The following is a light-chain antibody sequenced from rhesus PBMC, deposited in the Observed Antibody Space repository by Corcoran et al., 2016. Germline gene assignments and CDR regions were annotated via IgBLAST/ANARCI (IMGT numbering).Light chain of an antibody. CDR3: DHHCNGLT. J-gene: IGKJ1*01. CDR2: GSS. CDR1: KSVSSY. V-gene: IGKV3-10*01. Sequence: QVILTQSPATLSLSPGERATLSCRASKSVSSYLAWYQQKPGQAPRLLIYGSSSRATVIPDRFSGRGLGTDFPLTSRSLEPEDIGVYHCDHHCNGLTFGQGIKVEIK.